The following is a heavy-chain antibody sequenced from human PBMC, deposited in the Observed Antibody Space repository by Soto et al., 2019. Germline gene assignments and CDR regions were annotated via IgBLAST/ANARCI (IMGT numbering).Heavy chain of an antibody. Sequence: SETLSLTCAVYGGSFSGYYWSWIRQPPGKGLEWIGEINHSGSTNYNPSLKSRVTISVDTSKNQFSLKLSSVTAADTAVYYCARGRYDILTGYYIGNYYYYGMDVWGQGTTVTV. CDR1: GGSFSGYY. J-gene: IGHJ6*02. V-gene: IGHV4-34*01. CDR3: ARGRYDILTGYYIGNYYYYGMDV. CDR2: INHSGST. D-gene: IGHD3-9*01.